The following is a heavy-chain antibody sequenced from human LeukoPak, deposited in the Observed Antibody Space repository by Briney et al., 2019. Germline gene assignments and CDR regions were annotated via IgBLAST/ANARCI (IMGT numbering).Heavy chain of an antibody. CDR2: INTDGSRT. CDR1: GFTFSTYW. Sequence: QPGESLRLSCAASGFTFSTYWMHWVRHAPGKGLVWVSRINTDGSRTTYADSVRGRFTISRDNAKNTLYLQMNSLRAEDTAVYYCVRGGVDYWGQGTLVTVSS. CDR3: VRGGVDY. V-gene: IGHV3-74*03. D-gene: IGHD3-16*01. J-gene: IGHJ4*02.